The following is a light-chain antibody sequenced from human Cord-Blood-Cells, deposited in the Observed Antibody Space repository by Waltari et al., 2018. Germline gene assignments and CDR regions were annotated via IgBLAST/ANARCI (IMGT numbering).Light chain of an antibody. CDR3: HQYDNLLT. CDR1: QDISNY. V-gene: IGKV1-33*01. Sequence: DIQMTQSPSSLSASVGDRVTITCQASQDISNYLNWYQQKPGKAPKLLIYDASNLETGGPSRFSGSGSGTDFTFTISSLQPEDIATYYCHQYDNLLTFGGGTKVEIK. J-gene: IGKJ4*01. CDR2: DAS.